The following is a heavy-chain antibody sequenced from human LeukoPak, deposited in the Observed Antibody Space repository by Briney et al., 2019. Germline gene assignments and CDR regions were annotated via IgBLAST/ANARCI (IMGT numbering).Heavy chain of an antibody. CDR2: ISSSSSYI. CDR1: GFTFSRHS. J-gene: IGHJ4*02. D-gene: IGHD5-12*01. Sequence: GGSLRLSCAASGFTFSRHSINWVRQAPGKGLEWVSSISSSSSYIYYADSVKGRFTISRDNSKNTLFLQMNSPRAEDTAVYYCARGKTQIYGDFDYWGQGTLVTVSS. CDR3: ARGKTQIYGDFDY. V-gene: IGHV3-21*01.